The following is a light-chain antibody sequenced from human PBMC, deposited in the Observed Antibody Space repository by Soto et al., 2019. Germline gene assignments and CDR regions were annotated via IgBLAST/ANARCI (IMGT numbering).Light chain of an antibody. J-gene: IGLJ1*01. CDR3: SSYTSSSTLYV. V-gene: IGLV2-14*01. Sequence: QSALTQPASVSGSPGQSITISCTGTSSDGGIYNYVSWYQHHPGKAPKLMIYAVSNRPSGISNRFSGSKSGNTASLTISGLQAEDEADYYCSSYTSSSTLYVFGTGTKV. CDR1: SSDGGIYNY. CDR2: AVS.